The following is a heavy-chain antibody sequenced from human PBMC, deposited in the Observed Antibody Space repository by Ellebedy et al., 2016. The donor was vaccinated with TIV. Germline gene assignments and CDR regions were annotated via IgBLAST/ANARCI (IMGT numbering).Heavy chain of an antibody. J-gene: IGHJ4*02. CDR1: GFTFGSYS. CDR3: ARRNSHDY. CDR2: ISSSGSYI. D-gene: IGHD1-14*01. Sequence: GGSLRLSCAASGFTFGSYSMNWVRQAPGKGLEWVSSISSSGSYIYYADSVKGRFTISRDNAKNSLYLQMNSLRAEDTAVYYCARRNSHDYWGQGTLVTVSS. V-gene: IGHV3-21*01.